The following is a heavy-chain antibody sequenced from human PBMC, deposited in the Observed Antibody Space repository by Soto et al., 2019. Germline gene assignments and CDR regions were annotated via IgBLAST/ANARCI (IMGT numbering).Heavy chain of an antibody. V-gene: IGHV3-73*01. D-gene: IGHD1-26*01. CDR2: IRSKANSYAT. Sequence: GGSLRLSCASSGFTFSNYGMHWVRQASGKGLEWVGRIRSKANSYATAYAASVKGRFTISRDDSKNTAYLQMNSLKTEVTAVYYCSRLVGATSSFDYWGQGTLVTVSS. J-gene: IGHJ4*02. CDR3: SRLVGATSSFDY. CDR1: GFTFSNYG.